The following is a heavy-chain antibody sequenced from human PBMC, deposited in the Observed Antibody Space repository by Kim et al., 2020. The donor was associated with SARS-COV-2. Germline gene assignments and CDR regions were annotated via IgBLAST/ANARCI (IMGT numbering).Heavy chain of an antibody. D-gene: IGHD5-12*01. CDR2: IYPDDSDI. CDR3: ARNTRGSGYDSGHNDY. V-gene: IGHV5-51*01. J-gene: IGHJ4*02. CDR1: GYRFINYW. Sequence: GESLKISCKGSGYRFINYWIAWVRQMPGNGLEWMGIIYPDDSDIRYSPSFEGQVTISADKSISTAYLQWSSLKASDTAMYYCARNTRGSGYDSGHNDYWGQGSLVTVSS.